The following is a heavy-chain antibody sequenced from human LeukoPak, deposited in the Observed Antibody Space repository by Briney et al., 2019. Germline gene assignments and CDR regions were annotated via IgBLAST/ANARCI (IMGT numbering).Heavy chain of an antibody. CDR2: IYYTGST. V-gene: IGHV4-39*07. CDR1: GGSISSSSYY. Sequence: SETLSLTCTVSGGSISSSSYYWGWIRQPPGKGLEWIGSIYYTGSTYYNPSLKSRVTISVDTSKNQFSLKLSSVTAADTAVYYCARGGYSYGYGSYYYYYMDVWGKGTTVTVSS. J-gene: IGHJ6*03. CDR3: ARGGYSYGYGSYYYYYMDV. D-gene: IGHD5-18*01.